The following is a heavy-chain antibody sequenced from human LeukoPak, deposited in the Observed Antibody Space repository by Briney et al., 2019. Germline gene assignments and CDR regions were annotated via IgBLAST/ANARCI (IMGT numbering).Heavy chain of an antibody. J-gene: IGHJ4*02. V-gene: IGHV1-69*13. CDR2: IIPIFGTA. CDR1: GYSFTGYY. CDR3: ARAYSGYDFFDY. Sequence: SVKVSCKASGYSFTGYYMHWMRQAPGQGLEWMGGIIPIFGTANYAQKFQGRVTITADESTSTAYMEVSSLRSEDTAVYYCARAYSGYDFFDYWGQGILVTVSS. D-gene: IGHD5-12*01.